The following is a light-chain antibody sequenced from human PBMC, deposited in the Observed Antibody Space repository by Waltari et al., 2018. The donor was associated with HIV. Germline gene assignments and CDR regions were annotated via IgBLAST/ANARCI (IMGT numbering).Light chain of an antibody. CDR1: SSNIGAGYD. J-gene: IGLJ2*01. V-gene: IGLV1-40*01. CDR3: QSYDSSLSDSVV. CDR2: TNS. Sequence: QSVLTQPPSVSGAPGQRVTISCTGSSSNIGAGYDVHWYQQLPGTAPKLLIYTNSNRPSGVPDRFSGSKSGTSASLAITGLQADDEAHYYCQSYDSSLSDSVVFSGGTTLTVL.